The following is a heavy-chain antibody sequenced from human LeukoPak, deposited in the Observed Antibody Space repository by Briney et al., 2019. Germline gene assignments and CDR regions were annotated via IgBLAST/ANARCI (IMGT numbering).Heavy chain of an antibody. D-gene: IGHD5-12*01. V-gene: IGHV3-23*01. CDR2: ISGSGGST. CDR1: GFTFSSYA. Sequence: GGSLRLSCAASGFTFSSYAMSWVRQAPGTGREWVSAISGSGGSTYYADSVKGRFTISRDNSKNTLYLQMNSLRAEDTAVYYCAKDLYSGYDAGGPFDYWGQGTLVTVSS. CDR3: AKDLYSGYDAGGPFDY. J-gene: IGHJ4*02.